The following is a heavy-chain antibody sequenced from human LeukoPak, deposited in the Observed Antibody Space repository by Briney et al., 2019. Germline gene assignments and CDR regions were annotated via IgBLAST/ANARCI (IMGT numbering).Heavy chain of an antibody. Sequence: GASAKVSCKASGGTFSSYAISWVRQAPGQGLEWMGGIIPIFGTANYAQKFQGRVTITADKSTSTAYMELSSLRSEDTAVYYCARVNPLTGYYTAFDIWGQGTMVTVSS. D-gene: IGHD3-9*01. CDR1: GGTFSSYA. V-gene: IGHV1-69*06. CDR2: IIPIFGTA. CDR3: ARVNPLTGYYTAFDI. J-gene: IGHJ3*02.